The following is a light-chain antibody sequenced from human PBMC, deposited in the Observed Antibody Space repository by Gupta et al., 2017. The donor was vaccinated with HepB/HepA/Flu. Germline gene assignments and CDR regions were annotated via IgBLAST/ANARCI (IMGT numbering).Light chain of an antibody. CDR3: AAWDDSLNGSE. Sequence: QSVLTQPPSVSEAPRQRVTISCSGSSSNIGNNAVNWYQQLPGKAPKLLIYYDDLLPSGVSDRFSGSKSGTSASLAISGLQSEDEADYYCAAWDDSLNGSEFGGGTKMTVL. CDR2: YDD. J-gene: IGLJ3*02. CDR1: SSNIGNNA. V-gene: IGLV1-36*01.